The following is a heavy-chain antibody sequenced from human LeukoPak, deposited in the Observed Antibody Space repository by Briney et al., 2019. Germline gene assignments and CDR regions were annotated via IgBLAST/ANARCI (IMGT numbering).Heavy chain of an antibody. D-gene: IGHD4-17*01. CDR3: AKGEYGDYGFDY. Sequence: GGSLRLSCAASGFTFSSYAMRWVRQAPGKGLEWVSAISGSGGSTYYADSVKGRFTISRDNSKNTLYLQMNSLRAEDTAVYYCAKGEYGDYGFDYWGQGTLVTVSS. J-gene: IGHJ4*02. CDR2: ISGSGGST. V-gene: IGHV3-23*01. CDR1: GFTFSSYA.